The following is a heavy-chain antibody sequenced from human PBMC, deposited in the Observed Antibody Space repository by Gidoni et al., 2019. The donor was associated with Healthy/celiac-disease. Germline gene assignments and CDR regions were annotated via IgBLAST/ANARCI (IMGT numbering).Heavy chain of an antibody. CDR1: GFPFSRYA. CDR2: ISYDGSNK. D-gene: IGHD6-19*01. Sequence: QVPLVESGGGVVQPGRSLRLSCAAPGFPFSRYAMHWVRQTPGKGLEWGAGISYDGSNKYYADAVKGRFTISRENSKNTLYLQMNSLRAEDTAVYYCARDGSGWYYFDYWGQGTLVTVSS. CDR3: ARDGSGWYYFDY. J-gene: IGHJ4*02. V-gene: IGHV3-30*04.